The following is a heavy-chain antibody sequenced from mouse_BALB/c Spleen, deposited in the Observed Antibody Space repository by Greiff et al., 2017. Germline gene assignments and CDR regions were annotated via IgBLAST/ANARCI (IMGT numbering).Heavy chain of an antibody. CDR3: ARPSYYGSSEPAY. CDR1: GYTFTSYV. J-gene: IGHJ3*01. Sequence: EVQLQQSGPELVKPGASVKMSCKASGYTFTSYVMHWVKQKPGQGLEWIGYINPYNDGTKYNEKFKGKATLTSDKSSSTAYMELSSLTSEDSAVYYCARPSYYGSSEPAYWGQGTLVTVSA. V-gene: IGHV1-14*01. D-gene: IGHD1-1*01. CDR2: INPYNDGT.